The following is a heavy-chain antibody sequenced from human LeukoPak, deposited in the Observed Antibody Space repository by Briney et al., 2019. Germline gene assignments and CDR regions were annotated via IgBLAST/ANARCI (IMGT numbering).Heavy chain of an antibody. CDR3: AITLQWLVRRSFDY. Sequence: GASVNVSCKASGGTFSSYAISWVRQAPGQGLEWMGGIIPIFGTPNYAQKFQGRVTITTDESTSTAYMELSSLRSEGTAVYYCAITLQWLVRRSFDYWGQGTLVTVSS. J-gene: IGHJ4*02. D-gene: IGHD6-19*01. CDR2: IIPIFGTP. V-gene: IGHV1-69*05. CDR1: GGTFSSYA.